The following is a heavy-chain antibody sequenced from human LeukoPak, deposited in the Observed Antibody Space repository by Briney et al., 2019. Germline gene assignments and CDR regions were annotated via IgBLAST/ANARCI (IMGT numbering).Heavy chain of an antibody. Sequence: GGSLRLSCAASGFTFSSYAMGWVRQAPGKGLEWVSSISGSGGSTYYADSVKGRFTISRDNSKNTLYLQMNSLRAEDTAVYYCAKDRINMATIFGERYWGQGTLVTVSS. CDR3: AKDRINMATIFGERY. J-gene: IGHJ4*02. D-gene: IGHD5-24*01. CDR2: ISGSGGST. CDR1: GFTFSSYA. V-gene: IGHV3-23*01.